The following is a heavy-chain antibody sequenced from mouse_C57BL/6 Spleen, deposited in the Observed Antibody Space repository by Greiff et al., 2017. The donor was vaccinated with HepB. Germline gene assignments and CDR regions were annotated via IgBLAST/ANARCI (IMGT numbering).Heavy chain of an antibody. CDR3: ARHVNANYFDY. V-gene: IGHV5-6*01. CDR2: ISLGGSYT. Sequence: EVLLVESGGDLVKPGGSLKLSCAASGFTFSSYGMSWVRQTPDKRLEWVATISLGGSYTYYPDSVKGGCTISRDNAKNTLYLELSSLTSEDTAMYYCARHVNANYFDYWGQGTTLTVSS. CDR1: GFTFSSYG. J-gene: IGHJ2*01.